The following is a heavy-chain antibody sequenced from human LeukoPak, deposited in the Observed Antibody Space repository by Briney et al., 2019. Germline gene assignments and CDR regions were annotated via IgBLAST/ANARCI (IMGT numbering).Heavy chain of an antibody. CDR2: IYTSGST. Sequence: SQTLSLTCTVSGGSISSGSYYWSWIRQPAGKGLEWIGRIYTSGSTNYNPSLKSRVTISVDTSKNQFSLKLSFVTAADTAVYYCAREGGGHYYGSGSYRGYYMDVWGKGTTVTVSS. CDR1: GGSISSGSYY. D-gene: IGHD3-10*01. CDR3: AREGGGHYYGSGSYRGYYMDV. J-gene: IGHJ6*03. V-gene: IGHV4-61*02.